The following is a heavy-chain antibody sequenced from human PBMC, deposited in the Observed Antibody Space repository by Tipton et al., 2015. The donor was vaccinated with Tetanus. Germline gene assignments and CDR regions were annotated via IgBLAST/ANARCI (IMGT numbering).Heavy chain of an antibody. J-gene: IGHJ6*02. Sequence: QSGAEVKKPGASMKVSCKAFGYIFTSYGISWVRQAPGQGLEWMGRIIPILGIANYAQKFQGRVTITADKSTSTAYMELRSLRSDDTAVYYCARDDVAVAGGVYYYYYGMDVWGQGTTVTVSS. CDR2: IIPILGIA. D-gene: IGHD6-19*01. CDR3: ARDDVAVAGGVYYYYYGMDV. CDR1: GYIFTSYG. V-gene: IGHV1-69*04.